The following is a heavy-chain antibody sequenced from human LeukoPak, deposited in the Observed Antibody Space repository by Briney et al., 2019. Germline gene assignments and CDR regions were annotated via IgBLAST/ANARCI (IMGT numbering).Heavy chain of an antibody. D-gene: IGHD6-13*01. CDR2: INDIGVST. V-gene: IGHV3-23*01. J-gene: IGHJ3*01. CDR3: AKGLIAAAGGAFDV. CDR1: GFTFSNYA. Sequence: GGSLRLSCAAFGFTFSNYAMSWVRQAPGKGLEWVSAINDIGVSTYYADSAKGRFTVSRDNSKNTLYLQMNSLRAEDTAIYYCAKGLIAAAGGAFDVWGQGTMVTVSS.